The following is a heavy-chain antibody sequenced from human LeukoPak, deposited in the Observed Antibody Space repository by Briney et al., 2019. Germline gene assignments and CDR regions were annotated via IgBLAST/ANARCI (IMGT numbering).Heavy chain of an antibody. CDR1: GFTFSSNY. V-gene: IGHV3-66*02. Sequence: GGSLRLSCAASGFTFSSNYMSWVRQAPGKGLEGVSVIYSGGSTYYADSVKGRFTISRDDSKNTLYLQMNSLRAEDTAVYYCARDEVRGYSYGPHTDYWGQGTLVTVSS. CDR3: ARDEVRGYSYGPHTDY. CDR2: IYSGGST. D-gene: IGHD5-18*01. J-gene: IGHJ4*02.